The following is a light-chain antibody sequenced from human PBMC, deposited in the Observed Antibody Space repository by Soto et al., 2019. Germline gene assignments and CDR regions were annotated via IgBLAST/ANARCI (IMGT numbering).Light chain of an antibody. J-gene: IGKJ1*01. CDR3: QQYYTTPPT. Sequence: DIVMTQSPDSLAVSLGESATINCKSSQSVLYSSNNKNYLAWYQQKPGQPPKLIVYWASTRGSGVPDRFSGSGSGTDFTLTISSLQAEDVEVYYCQQYYTTPPTFGQGTKVETK. CDR2: WAS. V-gene: IGKV4-1*01. CDR1: QSVLYSSNNKNY.